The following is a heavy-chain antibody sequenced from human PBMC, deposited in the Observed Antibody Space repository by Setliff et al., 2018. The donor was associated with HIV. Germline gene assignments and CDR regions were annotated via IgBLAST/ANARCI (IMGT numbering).Heavy chain of an antibody. V-gene: IGHV4-34*01. Sequence: SETLSLTCAVYGGPFSGYYWTWIRQPPGKGLEWVGEINHSVSTNYTPSLKSRVTMSVATSRNQFSLKLSSVTAADTAVYYCARPYYDSSDYSWVDAFDIWGQGTMVTVSS. CDR2: INHSVST. D-gene: IGHD3-22*01. CDR1: GGPFSGYY. J-gene: IGHJ3*02. CDR3: ARPYYDSSDYSWVDAFDI.